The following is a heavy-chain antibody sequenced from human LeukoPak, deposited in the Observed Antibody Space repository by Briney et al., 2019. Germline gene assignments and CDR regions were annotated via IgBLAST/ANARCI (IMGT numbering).Heavy chain of an antibody. D-gene: IGHD3-10*01. CDR2: ISGGGGST. CDR1: GFTFSSFA. Sequence: PGGSLRLPCAASGFTFSSFAMSWVRQAPGKGLEWVSTISGGGGSTYYADSVKGRFTISRDNSKNTVHLQMNSLRAEDTAIYYCAKDMKVRGIMSIDYWGQGTLVTVSS. J-gene: IGHJ4*02. V-gene: IGHV3-23*01. CDR3: AKDMKVRGIMSIDY.